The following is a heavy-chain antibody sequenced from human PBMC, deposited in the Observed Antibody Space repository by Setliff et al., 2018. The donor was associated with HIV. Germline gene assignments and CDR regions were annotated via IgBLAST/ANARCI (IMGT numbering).Heavy chain of an antibody. D-gene: IGHD6-19*01. Sequence: PGGSLRLSCATSEFTFSSYAMGWVRQAPERGPEWVSVIRSDGSRTSYSDSVRGRFTISRDNSKNTLFLEMSSLSADDTAIYYCAKLPHSSAWYSPFYYFEYWGQGTLVTVSS. V-gene: IGHV3-23*03. CDR2: IRSDGSRT. CDR3: AKLPHSSAWYSPFYYFEY. J-gene: IGHJ4*02. CDR1: EFTFSSYA.